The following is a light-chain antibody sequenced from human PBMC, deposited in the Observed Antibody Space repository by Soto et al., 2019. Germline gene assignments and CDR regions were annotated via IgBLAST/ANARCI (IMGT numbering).Light chain of an antibody. V-gene: IGLV2-14*01. CDR1: GSDVGAYRY. J-gene: IGLJ1*01. Sequence: QPVLTQPASVSGSPGQSITISCTGTGSDVGAYRYVSWYQQHPGQAPKLIIYDVSNRPSGVSDRFSGSKSGNMASLTISGLQSEDEADYYCDSYTSSSSYAFGTGTKLTVL. CDR3: DSYTSSSSYA. CDR2: DVS.